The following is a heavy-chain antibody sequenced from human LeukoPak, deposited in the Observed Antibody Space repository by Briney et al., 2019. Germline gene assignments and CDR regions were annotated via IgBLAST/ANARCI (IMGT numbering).Heavy chain of an antibody. CDR2: IRGYNGNT. Sequence: ASVKDSCKASGYTFTGYGISWVRQAPGQGPEWMGCIRGYNGNTNYAPKFQGRVTMTTDTSTSTAYMELRSLRSDDTAVYYCARDLDGSGSYYTDYWGQGTLVTVS. V-gene: IGHV1-18*01. J-gene: IGHJ4*02. D-gene: IGHD3-10*01. CDR1: GYTFTGYG. CDR3: ARDLDGSGSYYTDY.